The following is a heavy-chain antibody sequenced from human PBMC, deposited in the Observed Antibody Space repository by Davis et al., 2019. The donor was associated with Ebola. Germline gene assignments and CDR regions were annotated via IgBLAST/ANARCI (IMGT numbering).Heavy chain of an antibody. J-gene: IGHJ6*02. CDR3: ARDMGVQGVSYYYYGMDV. CDR2: IKEDGSEK. D-gene: IGHD3-10*01. V-gene: IGHV3-7*01. CDR1: GFTFSSYW. Sequence: GESLKISCAASGFTFSSYWMSWVRQAPGKGLEWVANIKEDGSEKKYVDSVKGRFTISRDNAKNSLYLQMNSLRAEDTAVYYCARDMGVQGVSYYYYGMDVWGQGTTVTVSS.